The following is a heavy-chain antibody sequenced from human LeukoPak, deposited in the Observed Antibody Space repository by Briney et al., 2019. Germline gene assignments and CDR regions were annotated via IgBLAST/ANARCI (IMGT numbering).Heavy chain of an antibody. Sequence: GGSLRLSCAASGFTFSSYEMNWVRQAPGKGLEWVSYISSSGSTIYYADSVKGRFTISRDNAKNSLYLQMNSLRAEDTAVYYCAREDFPFFDYWGQGTLVTVSS. V-gene: IGHV3-48*03. CDR2: ISSSGSTI. CDR1: GFTFSSYE. D-gene: IGHD3/OR15-3a*01. CDR3: AREDFPFFDY. J-gene: IGHJ4*02.